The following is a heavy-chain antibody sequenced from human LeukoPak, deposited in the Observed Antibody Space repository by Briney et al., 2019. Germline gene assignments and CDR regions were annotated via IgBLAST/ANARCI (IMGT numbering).Heavy chain of an antibody. V-gene: IGHV3-21*06. J-gene: IGHJ6*03. CDR3: VRESGDYGSADMAGYYYYMDV. D-gene: IGHD3-10*01. CDR2: IGGTGGNI. Sequence: GGSLRLSCAASGLSFSNYAMYWVRQAPGKGLEWVSAIGGTGGNIFYTDSVKGRFTISRDNAKNTVFLQMNSLRADDTSVYYCVRESGDYGSADMAGYYYYMDVWAKGTTVTVSS. CDR1: GLSFSNYA.